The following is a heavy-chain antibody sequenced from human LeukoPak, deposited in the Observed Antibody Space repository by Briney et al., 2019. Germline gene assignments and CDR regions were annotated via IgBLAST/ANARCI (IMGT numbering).Heavy chain of an antibody. Sequence: GESLKISCKGSGYSFTSYWIGWVRQMPGKGLEWMGIIYPGDSDTRYSPSFQGQVTISADKSISTAYLQWSSLQASDTAMYYCAKLYYYDSSGYVPGFDYWGQGTLVTVSS. J-gene: IGHJ4*02. CDR1: GYSFTSYW. CDR2: IYPGDSDT. D-gene: IGHD3-22*01. V-gene: IGHV5-51*01. CDR3: AKLYYYDSSGYVPGFDY.